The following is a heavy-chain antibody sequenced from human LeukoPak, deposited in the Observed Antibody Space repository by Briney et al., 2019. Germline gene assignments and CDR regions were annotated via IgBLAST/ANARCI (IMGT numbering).Heavy chain of an antibody. Sequence: PSETLSLTCTVSGGSISTTSYYWGWIRQPPGKGLECIGNIYSSVTTYYNPSLKSRVTISIGTSKIQFSLRLNSVTAADTAVYYCVQNIPGTIEHWGQGTLVTVSS. CDR1: GGSISTTSYY. V-gene: IGHV4-39*01. J-gene: IGHJ1*01. CDR3: VQNIPGTIEH. D-gene: IGHD1-7*01. CDR2: IYSSVTT.